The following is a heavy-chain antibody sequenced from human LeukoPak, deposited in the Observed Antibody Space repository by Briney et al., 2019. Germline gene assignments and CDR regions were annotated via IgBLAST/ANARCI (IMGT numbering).Heavy chain of an antibody. CDR3: ARAHLIAAAGYNWFDP. D-gene: IGHD6-13*01. CDR2: INPNSGAT. J-gene: IGHJ5*02. CDR1: GYSFSSYY. Sequence: ASVKVSCKASGYSFSSYYMDWVRQAPGQGLEWMGIINPNSGATNYAQKFQGRVTMTRDTSISTAYMELSRLRSDDTAVYYCARAHLIAAAGYNWFDPWGQGTLVTVSS. V-gene: IGHV1-2*02.